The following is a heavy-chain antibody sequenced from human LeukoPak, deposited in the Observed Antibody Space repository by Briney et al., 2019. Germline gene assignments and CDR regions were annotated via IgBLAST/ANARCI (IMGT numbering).Heavy chain of an antibody. J-gene: IGHJ4*02. CDR3: ARPRFVYYDSSGLPYFFDS. Sequence: ASVKVSCKSSGYTFTSYGISWVRQAPGQGLEWMGWISAYNGNTNYAQKLQGRVTMTTDTSTSTAYMELRSLRSDDTAVYYCARPRFVYYDSSGLPYFFDSWGKEPLVTVSS. D-gene: IGHD3-22*01. CDR2: ISAYNGNT. V-gene: IGHV1-18*01. CDR1: GYTFTSYG.